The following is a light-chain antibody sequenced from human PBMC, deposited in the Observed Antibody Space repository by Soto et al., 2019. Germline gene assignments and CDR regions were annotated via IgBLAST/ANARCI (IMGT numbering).Light chain of an antibody. CDR3: QQYETFSGT. V-gene: IGKV1-5*03. CDR2: QAS. Sequence: DIQMTQSPSTLSASVGDRVSITCRASQSISSWLAWYQQKPGKAPKLLIYQASTLESGVPSNFSGSGSGTEFTLTISSLQPEDFATYYCQQYETFSGTFGPGTKVDIK. CDR1: QSISSW. J-gene: IGKJ1*01.